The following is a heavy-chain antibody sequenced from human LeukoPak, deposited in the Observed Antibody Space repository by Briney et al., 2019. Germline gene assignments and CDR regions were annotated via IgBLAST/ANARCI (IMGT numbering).Heavy chain of an antibody. Sequence: GGSLRLSCAASGFTFSTYWMHWVLQAPGKGLVWVSRINSDGSSTVYADSVKGRFTISRDNAKNTLYLQMNSLRAEDTAVYYCARDLFYDSSGFYASDYWGQGTLVTVSS. CDR3: ARDLFYDSSGFYASDY. J-gene: IGHJ4*02. CDR2: INSDGSST. CDR1: GFTFSTYW. V-gene: IGHV3-74*01. D-gene: IGHD3-22*01.